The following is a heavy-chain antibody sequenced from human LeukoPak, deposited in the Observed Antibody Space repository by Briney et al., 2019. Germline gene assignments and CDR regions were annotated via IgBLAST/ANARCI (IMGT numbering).Heavy chain of an antibody. D-gene: IGHD3-10*01. CDR1: GGSISSNSYY. CDR3: ANGGGEWYYYGSGTPEWVH. Sequence: SETLSLTCAVSGGSISSNSYYWGWIRQPPGKGLEWIGSIYYSGSTYYNPSLKSRVTISVDTSKNQFSLKLSSVTAADTAVYYCANGGGEWYYYGSGTPEWVHWGQGTLVTVSS. CDR2: IYYSGST. J-gene: IGHJ4*02. V-gene: IGHV4-39*01.